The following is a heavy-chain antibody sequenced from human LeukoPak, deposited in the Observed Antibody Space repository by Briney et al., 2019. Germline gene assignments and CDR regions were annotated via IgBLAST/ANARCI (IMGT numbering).Heavy chain of an antibody. CDR3: ARRYSGYDLYYFDY. Sequence: GGSLRLSCAASGFTFSSYSMNWVRQAPGKGLEWVPSISSSSSYIYYADSVKGRFTISRDNAKNSLYLQMNSLRAEDTAVYYCARRYSGYDLYYFDYWGQGTLVTVSS. CDR2: ISSSSSYI. CDR1: GFTFSSYS. V-gene: IGHV3-21*01. D-gene: IGHD5-12*01. J-gene: IGHJ4*02.